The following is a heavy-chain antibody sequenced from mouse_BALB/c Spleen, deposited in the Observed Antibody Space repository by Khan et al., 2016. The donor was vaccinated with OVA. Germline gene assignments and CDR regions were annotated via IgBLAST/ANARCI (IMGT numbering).Heavy chain of an antibody. CDR1: GYSITTDYA. J-gene: IGHJ2*01. CDR2: ISYSGNT. Sequence: EVELVESGPGLVKPSQFLSLTCTVTGYSITTDYAWNWIRQFPGNKLEWMGYISYSGNTKYNPSLKSRISITRDTSKNQFFLQLKSVTTEDTARYYCARVYGGDFDYWGQGTTLTVSS. V-gene: IGHV3-2*02. D-gene: IGHD1-1*01. CDR3: ARVYGGDFDY.